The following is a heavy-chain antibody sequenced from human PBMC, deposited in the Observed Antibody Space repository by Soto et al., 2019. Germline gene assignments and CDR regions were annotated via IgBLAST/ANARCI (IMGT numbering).Heavy chain of an antibody. CDR1: GFTLSSYS. J-gene: IGHJ1*01. D-gene: IGHD2-2*01. CDR3: AKDPPIVIVPAATFLH. V-gene: IGHV3-23*01. CDR2: ISDSGSNT. Sequence: PGGSLTLSLSACGFTLSSYSMSWVRQAPGKGLEWVSVISDSGSNTYYADSVKGRFTISRDNSKNTLYLQMNSLRAEDTAVYYCAKDPPIVIVPAATFLHWGQGTLVTVSS.